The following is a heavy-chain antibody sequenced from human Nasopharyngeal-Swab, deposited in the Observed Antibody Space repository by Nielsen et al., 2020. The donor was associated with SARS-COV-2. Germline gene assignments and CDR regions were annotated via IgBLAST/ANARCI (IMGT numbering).Heavy chain of an antibody. Sequence: SETLSLTCAVYGGSFSGYYWSWIRQPPGKGLEWIGEINHSGSTNYNPSLKSRVTISVDTSKNQFSLKLSSVTAADTAVYYCARGKEYQLLFDAFDIRGQGTMVTVSS. CDR2: INHSGST. CDR3: ARGKEYQLLFDAFDI. J-gene: IGHJ3*02. D-gene: IGHD2-2*01. V-gene: IGHV4-34*01. CDR1: GGSFSGYY.